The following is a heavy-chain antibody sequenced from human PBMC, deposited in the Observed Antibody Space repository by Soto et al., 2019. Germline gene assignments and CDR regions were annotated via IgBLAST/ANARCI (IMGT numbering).Heavy chain of an antibody. J-gene: IGHJ4*02. Sequence: GGSLRLSCSASGFTFSSYAMHWVRQAPGKGLEYVSAISSNGGSTYYADSVKGIFTISRDNSKNTLYLQMSSLRAEDTAVYYCVKDRDSGYDFDFDYWGQGTLVTVSS. D-gene: IGHD5-12*01. CDR1: GFTFSSYA. CDR3: VKDRDSGYDFDFDY. V-gene: IGHV3-64D*08. CDR2: ISSNGGST.